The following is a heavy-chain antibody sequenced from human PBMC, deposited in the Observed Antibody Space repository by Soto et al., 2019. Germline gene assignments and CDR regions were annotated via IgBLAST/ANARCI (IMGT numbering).Heavy chain of an antibody. V-gene: IGHV3-23*01. Sequence: EVHLLESGGGLVQPGGSLRLSCAASGFTFVTHAMSWVRQAPGKGLEWVSSIGANGAKTYYTDSVKGPCTISRDNYKNTLSLQMNSRRGEDTALYFCAKEWTGDSCRGSGCLGSWGEGTLVTVAS. D-gene: IGHD2-15*01. CDR3: AKEWTGDSCRGSGCLGS. CDR2: IGANGAKT. J-gene: IGHJ5*02. CDR1: GFTFVTHA.